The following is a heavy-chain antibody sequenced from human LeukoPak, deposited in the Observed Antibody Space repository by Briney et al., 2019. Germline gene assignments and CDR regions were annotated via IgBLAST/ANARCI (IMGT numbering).Heavy chain of an antibody. V-gene: IGHV3-21*04. CDR3: AKDMAPTMVRGVTD. D-gene: IGHD3-10*01. Sequence: PGGSLRLSCAASGFTFSSYSMNWVRQAPGKGLEWVSSISSSSSYIYYADSVKGRFTISRDNAKNSLYLQMNSLRAEDTALYYCAKDMAPTMVRGVTDWGQGTLVTVSS. CDR2: ISSSSSYI. CDR1: GFTFSSYS. J-gene: IGHJ4*02.